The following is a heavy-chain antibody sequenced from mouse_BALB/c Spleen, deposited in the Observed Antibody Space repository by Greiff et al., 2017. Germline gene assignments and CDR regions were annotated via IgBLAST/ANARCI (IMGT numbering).Heavy chain of an antibody. V-gene: IGHV5-12-1*01. CDR2: ISSGGGST. J-gene: IGHJ2*01. CDR1: GFAFSSYD. CDR3: ARGGNYFDY. Sequence: EVNVVESGGGLVKPGGSLKLSCAASGFAFSSYDMSWVRQTPEKRLEWVAYISSGGGSTYYPDTVKGRFTISRDNAKNTLYLQMSSLKSEDTAMYYCARGGNYFDYWGQGTTLTVSS.